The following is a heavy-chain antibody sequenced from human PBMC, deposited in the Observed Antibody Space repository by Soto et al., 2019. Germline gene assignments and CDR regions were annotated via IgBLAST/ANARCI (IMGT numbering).Heavy chain of an antibody. CDR1: GFTFSSYA. CDR2: ISGGGGST. V-gene: IGHV3-23*01. J-gene: IGHJ6*02. CDR3: AKGRSRVYYYYAMDV. Sequence: PGGSLRLSCAVSGFTFSSYAMNWVRQAPGKGLEWVSGISGGGGSTYYADSVKGRFTISRDNSKNTLYLQMSSLRAEDTAVYYCAKGRSRVYYYYAMDVWGQGTTVTVSS.